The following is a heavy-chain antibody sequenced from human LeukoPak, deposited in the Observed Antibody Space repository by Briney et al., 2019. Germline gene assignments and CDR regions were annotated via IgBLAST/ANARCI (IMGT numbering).Heavy chain of an antibody. CDR3: ARVGHIVAAGTYDW. V-gene: IGHV4-59*08. J-gene: IGHJ4*02. CDR1: GAPISSYY. CDR2: ISYSGSP. Sequence: SETLSLTCTVSGAPISSYYWSWVRQPPGKGLEWIGYISYSGSPNYNPSLKSRVTISAATSKNQFSLNLSSVTAAAAAVYYCARVGHIVAAGTYDWWGQGTLVTVSS. D-gene: IGHD6-13*01.